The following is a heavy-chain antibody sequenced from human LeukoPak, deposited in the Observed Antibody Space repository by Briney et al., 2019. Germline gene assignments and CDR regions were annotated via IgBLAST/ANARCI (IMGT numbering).Heavy chain of an antibody. V-gene: IGHV3-23*01. CDR2: ISNSGGSK. CDR1: GFTFSSYA. D-gene: IGHD6-6*01. CDR3: AKETSSSFDY. Sequence: GGALRLSCAASGFTFSSYAVNWVRQAPGKGLEWVSGISNSGGSKYYADSVKGRFTISRDNSKNTLYLQMNSLRAEDTAVYYCAKETSSSFDYWGQGTLVTVSS. J-gene: IGHJ4*02.